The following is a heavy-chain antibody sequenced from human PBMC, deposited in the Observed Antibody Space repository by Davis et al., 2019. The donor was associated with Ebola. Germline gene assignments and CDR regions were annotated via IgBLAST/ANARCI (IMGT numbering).Heavy chain of an antibody. J-gene: IGHJ5*02. CDR2: ISGSGDST. D-gene: IGHD6-13*01. Sequence: LSLTCAASGFTFSSYSMNWVRQAPGKGLEWVSGISGSGDSTYYADSVKGRFTISRDNSKNTLYLQMNSLRAEDTAVYYCAKHHKSQLVRVDWFDPWGQGTLVTVSS. V-gene: IGHV3-23*01. CDR3: AKHHKSQLVRVDWFDP. CDR1: GFTFSSYS.